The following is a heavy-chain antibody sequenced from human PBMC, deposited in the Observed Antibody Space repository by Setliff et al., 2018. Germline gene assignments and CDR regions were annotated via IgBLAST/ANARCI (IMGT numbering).Heavy chain of an antibody. J-gene: IGHJ5*02. CDR1: GDFIRDYY. CDR2: IYYRGTT. Sequence: KPSETLSLTCTVSGDFIRDYYWNWIRQSPGKGLEWIGFIYYRGTTNYNSSLKSRVTISIDMSKNQFSLKLSSATAADTAVYFCAAVGIDAGGGWFDPWGHGIPVTVSS. D-gene: IGHD1-26*01. CDR3: AAVGIDAGGGWFDP. V-gene: IGHV4-59*01.